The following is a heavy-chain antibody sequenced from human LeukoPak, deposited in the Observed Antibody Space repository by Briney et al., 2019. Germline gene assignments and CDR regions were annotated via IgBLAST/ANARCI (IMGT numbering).Heavy chain of an antibody. V-gene: IGHV4-4*07. CDR1: GGSISSYY. CDR2: IYTSGST. CDR3: ARDLQRITIFGVVIERAYMDV. J-gene: IGHJ6*03. Sequence: PSETLSLTCTVSGGSISSYYWSWIRQPAGKGLEWNGRIYTSGSTNYNPSLKSRVTMSVDTSKNQFSLKLSSVTAADTAVYYCARDLQRITIFGVVIERAYMDVWGKGTTVTVSS. D-gene: IGHD3-3*01.